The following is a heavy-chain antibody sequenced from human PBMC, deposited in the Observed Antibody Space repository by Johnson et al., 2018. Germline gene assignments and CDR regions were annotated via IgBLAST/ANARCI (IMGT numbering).Heavy chain of an antibody. D-gene: IGHD2-15*01. CDR3: AGPYCSGGSCYRDAFDI. V-gene: IGHV1-69*12. CDR1: GGTFSSYA. Sequence: QVQLVQSGAEVKKPGSSVKVSCKASGGTFSSYAISWVRQAPGQGLEWMGGIIPIFGTANYAQKFQGRVTITADESTSTAYMELSSLRSEDTAVYYCAGPYCSGGSCYRDAFDIGGQGTMVTVSS. J-gene: IGHJ3*02. CDR2: IIPIFGTA.